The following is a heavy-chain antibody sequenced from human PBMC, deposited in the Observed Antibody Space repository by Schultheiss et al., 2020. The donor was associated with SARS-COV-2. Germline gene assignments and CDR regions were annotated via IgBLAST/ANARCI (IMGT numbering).Heavy chain of an antibody. J-gene: IGHJ6*03. V-gene: IGHV3-11*01. CDR1: GFTFSDYY. CDR2: ISSSGSTI. D-gene: IGHD5-24*01. CDR3: ARDPGKIQFLEVFYYMDV. Sequence: GGSLRLSCAASGFTFSDYYMSWIRQAPGKGLEWVSYISSSGSTIYYADSVKGRFTISRDNAKNSLYLQMNSLRAEDTAVYYCARDPGKIQFLEVFYYMDVWGKGTTVTVSS.